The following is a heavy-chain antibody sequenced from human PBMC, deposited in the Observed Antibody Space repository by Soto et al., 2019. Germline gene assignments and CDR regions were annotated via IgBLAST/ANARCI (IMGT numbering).Heavy chain of an antibody. J-gene: IGHJ6*03. Sequence: QVQLVQSGAEVRTPGASVRVSCKASGYTFSTHDINWVRQAPGQGLEWRGWMNFNSGNTGYAQKFQGRVTMTRDTSISTAYMELSSLSSEDTAVYYCAVAVVPTSIHYYYYMDVWGKGATVTVSS. CDR3: AVAVVPTSIHYYYYMDV. CDR2: MNFNSGNT. D-gene: IGHD2-2*01. V-gene: IGHV1-8*01. CDR1: GYTFSTHD.